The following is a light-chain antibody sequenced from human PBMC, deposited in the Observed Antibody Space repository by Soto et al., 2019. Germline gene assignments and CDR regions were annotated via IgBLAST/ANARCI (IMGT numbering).Light chain of an antibody. CDR3: QQHNIYPLT. CDR1: QGINSY. J-gene: IGKJ4*01. V-gene: IGKV1D-16*01. CDR2: AAS. Sequence: DVQMTQSPSSLSASVGDRVTITCRASQGINSYLAWYQQKPGNAPKSLIYAASNLQTGIPSRFSGSESGTDFTLTISSLQPEDSATYYCQQHNIYPLTFGGGTKVEIK.